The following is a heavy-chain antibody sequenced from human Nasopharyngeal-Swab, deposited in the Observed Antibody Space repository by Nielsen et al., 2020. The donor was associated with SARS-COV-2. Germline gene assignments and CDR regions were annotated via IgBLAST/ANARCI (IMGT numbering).Heavy chain of an antibody. D-gene: IGHD2-15*01. V-gene: IGHV3-33*01. J-gene: IGHJ4*02. Sequence: VRQAPGKGLEWVAVIWYDGSNKYYADSVKGRFTISRDNSKNTLYLQMISLRAEDTAVYYCAREAGYCSGGSCYSGPFDYWGQGTLVPSPQ. CDR3: AREAGYCSGGSCYSGPFDY. CDR2: IWYDGSNK.